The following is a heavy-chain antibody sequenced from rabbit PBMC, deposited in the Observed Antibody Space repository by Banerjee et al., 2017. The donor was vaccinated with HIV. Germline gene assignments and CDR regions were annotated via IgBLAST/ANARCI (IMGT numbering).Heavy chain of an antibody. CDR2: IYTGKGST. D-gene: IGHD6-1*01. Sequence: QSLEESGGDLVKPGASLTLTCTASGFSFSISYYMCWVRQAPGKGLEWIGCIYTGKGSTYYTSWAQGRFTISKTSSTTVTLQMTSLTAADSATYFCARGSIYGYTVYAYYFDLWGPGTLVTVS. CDR3: ARGSIYGYTVYAYYFDL. CDR1: GFSFSISYY. J-gene: IGHJ4*01. V-gene: IGHV1S40*01.